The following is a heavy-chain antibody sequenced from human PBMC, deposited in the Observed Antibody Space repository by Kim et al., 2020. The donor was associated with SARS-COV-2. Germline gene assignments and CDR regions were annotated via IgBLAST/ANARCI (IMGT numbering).Heavy chain of an antibody. CDR3: AKVMDTASPFDCDY. CDR1: GFTFSSYG. V-gene: IGHV3-30*18. CDR2: ITYDGSNK. Sequence: GGSLRLSCAASGFTFSSYGMHWVRQAPGKGLEWVAVITYDGSNKYYADSVKGRFTISRDNSKNTLYLQMNSLRAEDTAVYYCAKVMDTASPFDCDYWGQGTLVTASS. D-gene: IGHD5-18*01. J-gene: IGHJ4*02.